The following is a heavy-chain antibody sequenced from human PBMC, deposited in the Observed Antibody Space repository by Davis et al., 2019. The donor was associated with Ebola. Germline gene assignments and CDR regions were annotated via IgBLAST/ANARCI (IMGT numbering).Heavy chain of an antibody. J-gene: IGHJ2*01. V-gene: IGHV2-26*01. Sequence: SGPTLVKPTQTLTLTCTFSGFSLSTSGVGVGWIRQPPGKALEWLAHIFSDDEESYSTSLKGRLTISRDTSESQVVLTMTNMDPVDTATYYCARTYTVAEHWYFDLWGRGTLVTVSS. CDR1: GFSLSTSGVG. D-gene: IGHD4-23*01. CDR3: ARTYTVAEHWYFDL. CDR2: IFSDDEE.